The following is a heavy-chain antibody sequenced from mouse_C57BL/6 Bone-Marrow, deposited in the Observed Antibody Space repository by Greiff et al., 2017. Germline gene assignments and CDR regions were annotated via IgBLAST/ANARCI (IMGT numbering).Heavy chain of an antibody. CDR3: TRDDYDYYYAIDY. V-gene: IGHV1-15*01. D-gene: IGHD2-4*01. CDR1: GYTFTDYE. Sequence: VQLQQSGAELVRPGASVTLSCKASGYTFTDYEMHWVKQTPVHGLEWIGAIDPETGGTAYNQKIKGKAILTADKSSSTAYMELRSLASEDSAVYYGTRDDYDYYYAIDYWCQGTSVTVSA. CDR2: IDPETGGT. J-gene: IGHJ4*01.